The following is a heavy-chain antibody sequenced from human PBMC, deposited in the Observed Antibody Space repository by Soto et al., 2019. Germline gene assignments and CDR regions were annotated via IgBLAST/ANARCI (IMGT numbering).Heavy chain of an antibody. D-gene: IGHD4-4*01. CDR3: ARAEAYSNYPAR. V-gene: IGHV4-34*01. Sequence: WTWIRQPPGKGLEWIGEINPSGGTKSNPSLKSRVSISVDTSKNHFSLKLSSVTAADTAVYYCARAEAYSNYPARWGEGTLVTVSS. J-gene: IGHJ4*02. CDR2: INPSGGT.